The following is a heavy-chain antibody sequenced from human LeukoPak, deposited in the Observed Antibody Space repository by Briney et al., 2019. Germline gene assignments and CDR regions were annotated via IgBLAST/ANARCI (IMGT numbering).Heavy chain of an antibody. CDR1: GFTFSSYG. D-gene: IGHD3-3*01. J-gene: IGHJ4*02. Sequence: GGSLRLSCAASGFTFSSYGMHWVRQAPGKGLEWVAFIRYDGSNKYYADSVKGRFTSSRDNSKNTLYLQMNSLRAEDTAVYYCAKGRITIFGTVDYWGQGTLVTVSS. V-gene: IGHV3-30*02. CDR3: AKGRITIFGTVDY. CDR2: IRYDGSNK.